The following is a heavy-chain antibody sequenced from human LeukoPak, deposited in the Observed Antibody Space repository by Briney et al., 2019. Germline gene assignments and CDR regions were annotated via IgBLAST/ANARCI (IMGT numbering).Heavy chain of an antibody. CDR3: ARGRYCSADICSGGDAFDI. CDR2: IYTRGST. Sequence: SETLSLTCTVSGGSINNYYWSWIRQPAGKGLEWIGRIYTRGSTNYNPSLKSRVTMSVDASKNQFSLKLSSVTAADTAVYYCARGRYCSADICSGGDAFDIWGQGTMVPVSS. CDR1: GGSINNYY. J-gene: IGHJ3*02. D-gene: IGHD2-15*01. V-gene: IGHV4-4*07.